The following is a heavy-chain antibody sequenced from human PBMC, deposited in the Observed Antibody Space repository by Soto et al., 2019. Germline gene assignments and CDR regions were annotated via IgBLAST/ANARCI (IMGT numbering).Heavy chain of an antibody. CDR2: ISYDGSNK. J-gene: IGHJ6*02. Sequence: QVQLVESGGGVVQPGRSLRLSCAASGFTFSSYGMHWVRQAPGKGLEWVAVISYDGSNKYYADSVKGRFTISRDNSKNTLYMQMNSLRAEDTAVYYWAKDVFRVLEGLAFYGMDVWGQGTTVTVSS. CDR1: GFTFSSYG. D-gene: IGHD3-3*01. CDR3: AKDVFRVLEGLAFYGMDV. V-gene: IGHV3-30*18.